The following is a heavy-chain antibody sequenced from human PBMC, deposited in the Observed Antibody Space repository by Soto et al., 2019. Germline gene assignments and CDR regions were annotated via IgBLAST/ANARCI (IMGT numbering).Heavy chain of an antibody. CDR2: IYYSGST. CDR3: ARDRGYGSGADWFDP. Sequence: SETLSLTCTVSGGSISSYYWSWIRQPPGKGLEWIGYIYYSGSTNYNPSLKSRVTISVDTSKNQFSLKLSSVTAADTAVYYCARDRGYGSGADWFDPWGQGTLVTVPS. CDR1: GGSISSYY. J-gene: IGHJ5*02. D-gene: IGHD3-10*01. V-gene: IGHV4-59*12.